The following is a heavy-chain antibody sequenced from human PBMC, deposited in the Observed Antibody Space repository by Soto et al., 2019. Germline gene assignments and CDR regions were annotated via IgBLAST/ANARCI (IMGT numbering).Heavy chain of an antibody. J-gene: IGHJ4*02. D-gene: IGHD5-18*01. CDR2: IIPIFDTA. CDR1: GGTLSNYA. V-gene: IGHV1-69*15. CDR3: AREGVDSDVVTFFDY. Sequence: QVQLVQSGAEVKKPGSSVKVSCKTSGGTLSNYAISWLRQAPGQGPEWMGSIIPIFDTANYAQKFQGRVTITADESTSTVYMELSSLRSEDTAVYYCAREGVDSDVVTFFDYCGQGTLVTVSS.